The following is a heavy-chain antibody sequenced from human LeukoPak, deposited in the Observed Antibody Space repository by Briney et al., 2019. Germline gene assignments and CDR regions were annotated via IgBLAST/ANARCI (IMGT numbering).Heavy chain of an antibody. Sequence: GGSLRLSCAASGFTFSGSGMHWVRQAPGKGLEWVTFIRYDGSNKYYTDSVKGRFTISRDNPKNTLYLQMDSLRAEDTAVYYCARDYDFWSGYYSPTRGYFGYWGQGTLVTVSS. CDR1: GFTFSGSG. V-gene: IGHV3-30*02. J-gene: IGHJ4*02. D-gene: IGHD3-3*01. CDR3: ARDYDFWSGYYSPTRGYFGY. CDR2: IRYDGSNK.